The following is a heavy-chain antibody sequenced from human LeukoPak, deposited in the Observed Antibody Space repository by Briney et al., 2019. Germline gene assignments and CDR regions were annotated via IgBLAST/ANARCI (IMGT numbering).Heavy chain of an antibody. CDR1: GGSISSYY. V-gene: IGHV4-4*07. CDR2: IYTSGST. Sequence: PSETLSLTCTVSGGSISSYYWSWIRQPAGKGLEWIGRIYTSGSTNYNPSLKSRVTMSVDTSKNQFSLKLSSVTAADTAVYYCARLGQSGYADYYYYYMDVWGKGTTVTVSS. J-gene: IGHJ6*03. CDR3: ARLGQSGYADYYYYYMDV. D-gene: IGHD5-12*01.